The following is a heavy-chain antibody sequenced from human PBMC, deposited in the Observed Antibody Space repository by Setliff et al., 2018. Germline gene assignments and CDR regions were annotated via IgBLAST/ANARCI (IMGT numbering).Heavy chain of an antibody. D-gene: IGHD3-3*01. CDR1: GYTFTGYY. CDR3: ARGPRITIFGVVPLSLYGMDV. J-gene: IGHJ6*02. V-gene: IGHV1-2*04. Sequence: VASVKVSCKASGYTFTGYYMHWVRQAPGQGLEWMGWINPNSGGTNYAQKFQGWVTMTRDTSISTAYMELSRLRSDDTAVYYCARGPRITIFGVVPLSLYGMDVWGQGTTVTVSS. CDR2: INPNSGGT.